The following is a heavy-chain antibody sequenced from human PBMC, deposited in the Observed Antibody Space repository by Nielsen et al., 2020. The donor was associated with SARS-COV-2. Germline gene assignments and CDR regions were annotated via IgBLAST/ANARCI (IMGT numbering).Heavy chain of an antibody. CDR3: ARGAIGAAGTGYYYYGMDV. CDR2: INHSGST. Sequence: GSLRLSCAASGFSVTSYGMHWVRQAPGKGLEWIGEINHSGSTNYNPSLKSRVTISVDTSKNQFSLKLSSVTAADTAVYYCARGAIGAAGTGYYYYGMDVWGQGTTVTVSS. D-gene: IGHD6-13*01. CDR1: GFSVTSYG. V-gene: IGHV4-34*01. J-gene: IGHJ6*02.